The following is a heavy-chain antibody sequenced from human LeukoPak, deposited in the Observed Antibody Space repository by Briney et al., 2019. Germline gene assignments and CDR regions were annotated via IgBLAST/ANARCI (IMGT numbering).Heavy chain of an antibody. V-gene: IGHV1-24*01. CDR1: VYNLTELS. Sequence: ASVKVSFKVSVYNLTELSMHWVRQAPGKGLEWMGGFDPGDGAMGYAKTFQGRVTITTHKATSTAHMELSSLRSGDTAVYYCARSVTVVRGVLRDTHHASDVWGQGTMVIVSS. CDR2: FDPGDGAM. CDR3: ARSVTVVRGVLRDTHHASDV. J-gene: IGHJ3*01. D-gene: IGHD3-10*01.